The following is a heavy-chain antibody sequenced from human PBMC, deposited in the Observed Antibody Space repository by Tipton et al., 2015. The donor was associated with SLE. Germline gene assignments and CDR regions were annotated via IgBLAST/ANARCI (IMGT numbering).Heavy chain of an antibody. CDR3: AREAPNTCYFDS. Sequence: QLVQSGAEVKKPGASVKVSCKSSGYTFTAYYMHWVRQAPGQGLEWMGIINPGGGGTNYAQKFQGRVTMAMDTSTTTVYMELNSLRPDDTAVYYCAREAPNTCYFDSWGQGTLVTVSS. D-gene: IGHD2-8*01. J-gene: IGHJ4*02. CDR1: GYTFTAYY. V-gene: IGHV1-46*01. CDR2: INPGGGGT.